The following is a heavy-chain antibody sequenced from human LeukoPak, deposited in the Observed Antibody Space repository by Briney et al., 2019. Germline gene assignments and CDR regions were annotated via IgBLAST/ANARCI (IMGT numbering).Heavy chain of an antibody. Sequence: QPGGSLRLSCAASGFTFDDYAMPWVRQAPGKGLEWVSGISWNSGSIGYADSVEGRFTISRDNAKNSLYLQMNSLRAEDTALYYCAKGGAAYSSGWYTDYWGQGTLVTVSS. CDR2: ISWNSGSI. CDR1: GFTFDDYA. CDR3: AKGGAAYSSGWYTDY. V-gene: IGHV3-9*01. D-gene: IGHD6-19*01. J-gene: IGHJ4*02.